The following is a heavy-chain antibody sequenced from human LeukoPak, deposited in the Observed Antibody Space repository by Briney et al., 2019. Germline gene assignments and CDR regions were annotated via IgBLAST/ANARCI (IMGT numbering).Heavy chain of an antibody. CDR1: GFTFSNYA. D-gene: IGHD4/OR15-4a*01. V-gene: IGHV3-30*04. J-gene: IGHJ3*01. CDR3: TLRLFTGDAFDV. Sequence: GRSLRLPCAASGFTFSNYAMYWVRQAPGKGLEWVAVVSGDESNIYYVDSVRGRFTFSRDNSRNTLFLQINSLRSEDTAVYYCTLRLFTGDAFDVWGQGTLVTVSS. CDR2: VSGDESNI.